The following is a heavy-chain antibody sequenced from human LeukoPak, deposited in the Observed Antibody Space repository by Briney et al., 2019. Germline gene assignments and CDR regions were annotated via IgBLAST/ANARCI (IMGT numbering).Heavy chain of an antibody. CDR3: AKDHDSEIGPYYFDY. D-gene: IGHD3-22*01. CDR1: GFTFSNFA. J-gene: IGHJ4*02. V-gene: IGHV3-23*01. Sequence: GGSLRLSCAASGFTFSNFAMSWVRQAPGKGLEWVSAISGSGGSTYYADSVKGRFTISRDNSKNTLYLQMNSLRAEDTAVYYCAKDHDSEIGPYYFDYWGQGTLVTVSS. CDR2: ISGSGGST.